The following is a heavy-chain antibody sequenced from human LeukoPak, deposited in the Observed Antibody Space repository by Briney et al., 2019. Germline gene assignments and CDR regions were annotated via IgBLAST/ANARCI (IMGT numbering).Heavy chain of an antibody. CDR1: GFTFSSYG. Sequence: PGGSLRLSCAASGFTFSSYGKHWVRQAPGKGLEWVAFIRYDGSNKYYADSVKGRFTISRDNSKNTLYLQMNSLRAEDTAVYYCAKPLGYSGYVFDYWGQGTLVTVSS. CDR3: AKPLGYSGYVFDY. CDR2: IRYDGSNK. D-gene: IGHD5-12*01. J-gene: IGHJ4*02. V-gene: IGHV3-30*02.